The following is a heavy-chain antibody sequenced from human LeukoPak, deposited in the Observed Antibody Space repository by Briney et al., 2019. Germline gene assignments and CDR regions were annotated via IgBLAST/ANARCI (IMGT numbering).Heavy chain of an antibody. Sequence: PGGSLRLSCAASGFTFSNYAIHWVRQAPAKGLEWVAFIRFDGSNKYYADSVRGRFAISRDNSKSTVYLQMNSLGVEDTAVYYCARDRCGSTNCYFDDWGQGTLVTVYS. CDR2: IRFDGSNK. CDR3: ARDRCGSTNCYFDD. CDR1: GFTFSNYA. J-gene: IGHJ4*02. V-gene: IGHV3-30*02. D-gene: IGHD2-2*01.